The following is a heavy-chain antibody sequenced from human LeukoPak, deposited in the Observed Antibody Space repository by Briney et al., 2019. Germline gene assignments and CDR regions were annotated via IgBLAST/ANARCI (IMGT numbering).Heavy chain of an antibody. J-gene: IGHJ4*02. CDR2: SSYSGSS. CDR1: GXSIGTNY. CDR3: ARSDTHHIHSSSWHFDY. Sequence: KPSETLSLTCSVSGXSIGTNYWSWIRQVPGKGLEWIGYSSYSGSSNYNPSLKSRVTISVDTSKTQFSLYLNFVTAADTAVYYCARSDTHHIHSSSWHFDYWGQGTLVTVSS. D-gene: IGHD6-13*01. V-gene: IGHV4-59*01.